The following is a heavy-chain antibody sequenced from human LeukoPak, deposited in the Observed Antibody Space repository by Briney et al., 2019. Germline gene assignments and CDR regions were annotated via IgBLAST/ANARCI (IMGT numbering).Heavy chain of an antibody. CDR1: GGSISSSSYY. CDR3: ARGRARGRASLDY. CDR2: IYYSGST. D-gene: IGHD1-26*01. J-gene: IGHJ4*02. V-gene: IGHV4-39*07. Sequence: SETLSLTCTVSGGSISSSSYYWGWIRQPPGKGLEWIGSIYYSGSTYYNPSLKSRVTISVDTSKNQFSLKLSSVTAADTAVYYCARGRARGRASLDYWGQGTLVTVSS.